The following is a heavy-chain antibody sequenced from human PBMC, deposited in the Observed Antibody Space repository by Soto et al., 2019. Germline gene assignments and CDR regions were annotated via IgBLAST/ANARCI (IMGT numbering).Heavy chain of an antibody. CDR3: ATWRFDY. CDR2: TYYRSKWYN. V-gene: IGHV6-1*01. Sequence: PSQTLSLTCAISGDSVSSNSAAWNWIRHSPSRGLEWLGRTYYRSKWYNDYAVSMRSRITINPDTTKNQFSLQLNSATPEDTAVYYCATWRFDYWGQGKLVTVSS. CDR1: GDSVSSNSAA. J-gene: IGHJ4*02.